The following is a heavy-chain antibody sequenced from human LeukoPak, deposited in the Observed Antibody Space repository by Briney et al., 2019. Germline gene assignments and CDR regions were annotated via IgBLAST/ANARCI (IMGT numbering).Heavy chain of an antibody. CDR3: ARDSYPGEAGYYHYGMDV. Sequence: PGGSLRLSCAASGFTFSSYGMHWVRQAPGKGLEWVAVIWYDGNNRFYADSVKGRFTISRDNSRNTLYLQMNSLRAEDTAVYYCARDSYPGEAGYYHYGMDVWGQGTTVTVSS. D-gene: IGHD6-19*01. V-gene: IGHV3-33*01. CDR1: GFTFSSYG. J-gene: IGHJ6*02. CDR2: IWYDGNNR.